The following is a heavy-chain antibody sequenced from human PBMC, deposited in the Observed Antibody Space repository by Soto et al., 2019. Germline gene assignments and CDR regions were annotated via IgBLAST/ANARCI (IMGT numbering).Heavy chain of an antibody. CDR1: GYTFTGYY. Sequence: ASVKVSCKASGYTFTGYYMHWVRQAPGQGLEWMGWINPNSGGTSYAQKFQGRVTMTRDTSTSTAYMELSSLRSDDTAVYYCARALAVAPYYFDYWGQGTLVTVSS. J-gene: IGHJ4*02. CDR2: INPNSGGT. D-gene: IGHD6-19*01. CDR3: ARALAVAPYYFDY. V-gene: IGHV1-2*02.